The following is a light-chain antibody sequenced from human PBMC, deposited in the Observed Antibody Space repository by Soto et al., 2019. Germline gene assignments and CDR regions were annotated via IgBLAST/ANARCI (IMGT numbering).Light chain of an antibody. Sequence: SYELTQPSSVSVSPGQTARITCSGDVLAKKYARWFQQKPGQAPVLVIYKDSERPSGIPERFSGSSSGTTVTLTISGAQVEDEADYFCYSAAEHNVVFGGGTKLTVL. CDR3: YSAAEHNVV. CDR2: KDS. J-gene: IGLJ2*01. V-gene: IGLV3-27*01. CDR1: VLAKKY.